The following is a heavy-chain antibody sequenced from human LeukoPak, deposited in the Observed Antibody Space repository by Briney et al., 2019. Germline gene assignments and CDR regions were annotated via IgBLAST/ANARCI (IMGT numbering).Heavy chain of an antibody. V-gene: IGHV1-69*13. CDR3: ARTYYYDSSGHFDY. CDR2: IIPIFGTA. CDR1: GGTFSSYA. D-gene: IGHD3-22*01. J-gene: IGHJ4*02. Sequence: GASVKVSCKASGGTFSSYAISWVRQAPGQGLEWMGGIIPIFGTANYAQKFRGRVTITADESTSTAYMELSSLRSEDTAVYYCARTYYYDSSGHFDYWGQGTLVTVSS.